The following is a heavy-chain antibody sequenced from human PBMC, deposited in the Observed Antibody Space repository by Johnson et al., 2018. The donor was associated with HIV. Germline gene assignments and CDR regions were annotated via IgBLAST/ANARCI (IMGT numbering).Heavy chain of an antibody. CDR2: IKEDGSER. J-gene: IGHJ3*02. Sequence: VQLVESGGGLVQPGGSLRLACLASGFTFSSNWMNSVRQAPGKWLEWVANIKEDGSERYYADSVRGRFAISRDNARNSVFLQMNSLRTEDTAVYYCARPIVRGASDSWGQGTMVTVSP. D-gene: IGHD3-10*01. CDR1: GFTFSSNW. CDR3: ARPIVRGASDS. V-gene: IGHV3-7*05.